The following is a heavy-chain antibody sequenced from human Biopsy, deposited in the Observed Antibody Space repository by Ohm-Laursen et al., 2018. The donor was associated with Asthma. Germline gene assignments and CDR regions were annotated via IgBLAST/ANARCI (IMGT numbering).Heavy chain of an antibody. D-gene: IGHD2-21*02. CDR1: GGSISSYY. Sequence: SDTLSLTCAVSGGSISSYYWSWIRQPPGKGSEWIGHIYYSGSTNYQPSLRSRVTISVDTSKNQFSLKLRSVTAADAAVYYCARGISRVTGLFDHFDSWGQGTLVTVSS. V-gene: IGHV4-59*07. CDR2: IYYSGST. CDR3: ARGISRVTGLFDHFDS. J-gene: IGHJ4*02.